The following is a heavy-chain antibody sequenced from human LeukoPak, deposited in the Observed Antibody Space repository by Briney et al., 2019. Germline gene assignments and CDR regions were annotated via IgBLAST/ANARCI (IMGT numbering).Heavy chain of an antibody. D-gene: IGHD6-6*01. Sequence: GGSLRLSCAASGFTFSTYWMNWLRQTPGKGLEWVAKIKADGGEKDHVASVKGRFTISRDNAKNSLYLQMNSLRVEDTAVYYCAGGGAARPDFWGQGTLVTVSS. CDR1: GFTFSTYW. J-gene: IGHJ4*02. CDR2: IKADGGEK. CDR3: AGGGAARPDF. V-gene: IGHV3-7*01.